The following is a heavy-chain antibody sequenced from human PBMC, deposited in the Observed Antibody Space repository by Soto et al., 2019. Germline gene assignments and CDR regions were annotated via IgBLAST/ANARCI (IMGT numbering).Heavy chain of an antibody. D-gene: IGHD4-17*01. CDR1: GFAFNSAW. CDR2: IKSKADGETT. Sequence: EVQLVESGGGLVKPGGSLRLSCAASGFAFNSAWMHWVRQAPGKGLEWVGRIKSKADGETTDYPAPVKGGFTISRDDSINTLYLQMNSLRAEDTAVYYCAKVYYGSPGTTVTVNGMDVWGQGTTVTVSS. J-gene: IGHJ6*02. V-gene: IGHV3-15*07. CDR3: AKVYYGSPGTTVTVNGMDV.